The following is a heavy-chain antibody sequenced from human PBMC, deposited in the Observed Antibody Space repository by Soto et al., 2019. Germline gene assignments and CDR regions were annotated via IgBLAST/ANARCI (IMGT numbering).Heavy chain of an antibody. CDR2: IKRDGSET. J-gene: IGHJ4*02. D-gene: IGHD6-19*01. V-gene: IGHV3-7*01. Sequence: EVQLVQSGGGVVQPGGSLRLSCAASGFSFGSYWMDWVRQVPGQGLQWVANIKRDGSETYYEDSVRGRFIISRDNAKKALYLQMNSLRADDAAIYVCARGASQWLVGDYWGQGALVTVAS. CDR1: GFSFGSYW. CDR3: ARGASQWLVGDY.